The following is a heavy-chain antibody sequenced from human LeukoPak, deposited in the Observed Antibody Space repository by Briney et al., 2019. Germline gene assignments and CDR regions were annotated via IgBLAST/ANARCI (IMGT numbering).Heavy chain of an antibody. CDR2: ISPYNGNT. Sequence: ASVKVSCKASGYTFTSYGISWVRQAPGQGLEWMGWISPYNGNTNYAQKLQGRVTMTTDKSTSTAYLELRSLRSDDTAVDYCASCSSGWSEFDYWGQGTLVTVSS. J-gene: IGHJ4*02. CDR1: GYTFTSYG. D-gene: IGHD6-19*01. CDR3: ASCSSGWSEFDY. V-gene: IGHV1-18*01.